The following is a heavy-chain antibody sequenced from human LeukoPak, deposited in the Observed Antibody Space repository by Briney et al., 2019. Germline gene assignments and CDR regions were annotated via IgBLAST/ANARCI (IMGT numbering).Heavy chain of an antibody. J-gene: IGHJ4*02. CDR2: IWYGGSNK. CDR3: ARDLKYSGSYVAY. V-gene: IGHV3-33*01. CDR1: GFTFNSFA. Sequence: PGGSLRLSCAASGFTFNSFAMHWVRQAPGKGLEWVAVIWYGGSNKYYADSVKGRFTISRDNSKNTVYLQMNSLRAEDSAVYYCARDLKYSGSYVAYWGQGTLVTVSS. D-gene: IGHD1-26*01.